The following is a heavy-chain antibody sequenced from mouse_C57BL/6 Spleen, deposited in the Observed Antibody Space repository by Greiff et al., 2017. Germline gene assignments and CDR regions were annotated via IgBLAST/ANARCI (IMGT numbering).Heavy chain of an antibody. D-gene: IGHD1-1*01. V-gene: IGHV14-4*01. CDR3: TTTPTVED. J-gene: IGHJ2*01. Sequence: EVKLVESGAELVRPGASVKLSCTASGFNIKDDYMHWVKQRPEQGLEWIGWIDPENGDTEYASKFQGKATITADTSSNTAYLQLSSLTSEDTAVYYCTTTPTVEDWGQGTTLTVSS. CDR1: GFNIKDDY. CDR2: IDPENGDT.